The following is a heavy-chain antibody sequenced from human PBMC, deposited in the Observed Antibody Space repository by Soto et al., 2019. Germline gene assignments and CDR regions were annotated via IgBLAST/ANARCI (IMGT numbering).Heavy chain of an antibody. J-gene: IGHJ4*02. CDR3: AIPSRGNYDSD. CDR2: IKYDETEK. CDR1: GFTFSRYW. V-gene: IGHV3-7*05. Sequence: GGSLRLSCAASGFTFSRYWMSWVRQAPGKGLEWVTSIKYDETEKSYVDSVKGRFTISRDNAKNSLYLQMNSLRAEDTAVYYCAIPSRGNYDSDWGQGTLVTVSS. D-gene: IGHD5-12*01.